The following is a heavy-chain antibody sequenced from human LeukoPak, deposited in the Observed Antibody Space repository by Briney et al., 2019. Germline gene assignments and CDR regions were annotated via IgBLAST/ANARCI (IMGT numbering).Heavy chain of an antibody. Sequence: SETLSLTCSVSGGSISSYYWSWIRQPPGKGLEWIGYIYYSGSTNYNPSLKSRVTISVDTSKNQFSLKLSSVAAADTAVYHCARDNWNYGSSMDVWGQGTTVTVSS. V-gene: IGHV4-59*01. J-gene: IGHJ6*02. CDR1: GGSISSYY. D-gene: IGHD1-7*01. CDR3: ARDNWNYGSSMDV. CDR2: IYYSGST.